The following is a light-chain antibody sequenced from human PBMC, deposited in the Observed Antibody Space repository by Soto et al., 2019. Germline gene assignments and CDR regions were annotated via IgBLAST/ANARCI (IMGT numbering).Light chain of an antibody. CDR2: EDN. CDR3: QSYDSSNPYVV. J-gene: IGLJ2*01. CDR1: SGSIAINY. Sequence: NFMLTQPHSVSESPGKTVTISCTRSSGSIAINYVQWYQQRPGSAPTTVIYEDNQRPSGVPDRFSGSIDSSSNSASLTISGLKTEDEADYYCQSYDSSNPYVVFGGGTKVTVL. V-gene: IGLV6-57*04.